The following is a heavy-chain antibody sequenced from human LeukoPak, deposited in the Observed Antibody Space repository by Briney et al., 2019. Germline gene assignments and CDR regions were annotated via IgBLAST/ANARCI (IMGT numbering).Heavy chain of an antibody. CDR2: ISGSDGST. Sequence: PGGSLRLSCAASGFTFSSYAMSWVRQAPGKGLEWVSAISGSDGSTYYADSVQGRFTISRDNSKNTLYLQMNSLRAEDTAVYYCARGGAIRGDPLGYWGQGTLVTVSS. D-gene: IGHD3-10*01. V-gene: IGHV3-23*01. CDR3: ARGGAIRGDPLGY. J-gene: IGHJ4*02. CDR1: GFTFSSYA.